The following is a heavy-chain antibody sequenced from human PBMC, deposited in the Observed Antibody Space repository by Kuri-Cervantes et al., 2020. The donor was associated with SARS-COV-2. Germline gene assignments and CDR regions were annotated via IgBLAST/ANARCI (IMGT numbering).Heavy chain of an antibody. CDR2: IYYSGST. J-gene: IGHJ3*02. V-gene: IGHV4-39*01. Sequence: SETLSLTCTVSGGSISSSSYYWGWIRQPPGKGLEWIESIYYSGSTYYNPSLKSRVTISVDTSKNQFSLKLSSVTAADTAVYYCARPASTYGELFWSGPNVDAFDIWGQGTMVTVSS. CDR3: ARPASTYGELFWSGPNVDAFDI. CDR1: GGSISSSSYY. D-gene: IGHD3-3*01.